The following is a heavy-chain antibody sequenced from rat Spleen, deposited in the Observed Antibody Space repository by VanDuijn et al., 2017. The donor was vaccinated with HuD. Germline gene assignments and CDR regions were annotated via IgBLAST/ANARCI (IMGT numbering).Heavy chain of an antibody. Sequence: EVQVVESGGGLVQPKGSLKLSCADSGFTFTNYDMAWVRQAPTKGLEWVATISSDGGRNFYRDSVKGRFTISRDNAKSTLYLQMNSLRSEDTATYYCARHGRSWGQGVMVTVSS. CDR2: ISSDGGRN. V-gene: IGHV5-29*01. CDR1: GFTFTNYD. J-gene: IGHJ2*01. CDR3: ARHGRS.